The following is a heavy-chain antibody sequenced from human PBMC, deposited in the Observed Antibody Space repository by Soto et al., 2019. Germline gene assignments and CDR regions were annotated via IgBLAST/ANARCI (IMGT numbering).Heavy chain of an antibody. CDR1: AFTFSTYT. CDR3: AKESSSWYASHDY. Sequence: FLAPSCVASAFTFSTYTMYYFRRTPGKRLEWVSAISGSGGSTYYADSVKGRFTISRDNSKNTLYLQMNSLRAEDTAVYYFAKESSSWYASHDYWGQGTLVTVSS. V-gene: IGHV3-23*01. D-gene: IGHD6-13*01. CDR2: ISGSGGST. J-gene: IGHJ4*02.